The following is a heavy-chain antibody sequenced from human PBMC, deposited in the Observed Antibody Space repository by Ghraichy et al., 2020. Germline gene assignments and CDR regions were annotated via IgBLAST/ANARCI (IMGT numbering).Heavy chain of an antibody. J-gene: IGHJ4*02. CDR2: IKPDGTEA. D-gene: IGHD3-22*01. Sequence: GGSLRLSCAASGFVFHHYWMTWVRQAPGKGLEWVANIKPDGTEAFYLDSVKDRFTFSRDKTEKSLVLQLRNLRAEDTAIYYCARSGGYGWDHWGQGTRVTVSS. CDR1: GFVFHHYW. CDR3: ARSGGYGWDH. V-gene: IGHV3-7*03.